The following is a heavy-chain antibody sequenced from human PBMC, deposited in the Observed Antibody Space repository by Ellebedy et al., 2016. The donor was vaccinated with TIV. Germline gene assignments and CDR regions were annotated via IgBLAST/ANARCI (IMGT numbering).Heavy chain of an antibody. J-gene: IGHJ4*02. CDR1: GFTFSDYY. CDR2: ISSSSSYT. D-gene: IGHD3-10*01. V-gene: IGHV3-11*06. CDR3: ARDLTDYGSGTTHGY. Sequence: GESLKISCAAPGFTFSDYYMSWIRQAPGKGLEWVSYISSSSSYTNYADSVKGRFTISRDNAKNSLYLQMNSLRAEDTAVYYCARDLTDYGSGTTHGYWGQGTLVTVSS.